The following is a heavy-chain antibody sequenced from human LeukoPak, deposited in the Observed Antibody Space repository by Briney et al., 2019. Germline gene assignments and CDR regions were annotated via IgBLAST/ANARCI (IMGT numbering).Heavy chain of an antibody. CDR1: GFTFSRYW. J-gene: IGHJ4*02. CDR2: IKQDGAEK. Sequence: GGSLRLSCAASGFTFSRYWMTWVRQAPGKGLEWVANIKQDGAEKYYVDSVKGRFTISRDNAKNSLYLQMNSLRAEDTAVHYCARDSERGLLRSDYWGQGTLVTVSS. D-gene: IGHD4-17*01. CDR3: ARDSERGLLRSDY. V-gene: IGHV3-7*05.